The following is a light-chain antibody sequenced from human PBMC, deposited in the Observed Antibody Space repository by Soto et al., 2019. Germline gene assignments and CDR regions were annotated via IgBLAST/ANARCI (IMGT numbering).Light chain of an antibody. J-gene: IGKJ2*02. CDR3: QQGSRWPRGT. Sequence: VLTQSPATLSLSPGESATLSCRASQNVGNNLAWYQQKSGQAPRLLIYAASDRATGVPARFSGRMSGTDFTLAISSLEPEDFATYFCQQGSRWPRGTFGRGTKLE. CDR2: AAS. V-gene: IGKV3-11*01. CDR1: QNVGNN.